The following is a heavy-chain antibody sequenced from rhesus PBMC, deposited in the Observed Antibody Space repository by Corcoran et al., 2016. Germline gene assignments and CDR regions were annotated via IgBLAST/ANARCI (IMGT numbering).Heavy chain of an antibody. CDR1: GFTFSSSA. CDR2: IRSKFKNNET. Sequence: EVQLVESGGGLVQPGGSLRLSCATSGFTFSSSAVHWVRQASGQGLEWVGRIRSKFKNNETRYAASVEGRFTISIDDSKNTAYLQMNSLKTEDTAVYYCARAYWAGPNYPCLDSWGQGVVVTVSS. V-gene: IGHV3-118*01. J-gene: IGHJ6*01. CDR3: ARAYWAGPNYPCLDS. D-gene: IGHD1-1*01.